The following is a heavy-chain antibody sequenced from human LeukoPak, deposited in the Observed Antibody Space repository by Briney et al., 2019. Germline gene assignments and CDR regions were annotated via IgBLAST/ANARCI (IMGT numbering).Heavy chain of an antibody. D-gene: IGHD1-1*01. Sequence: GGSLRLSCAASGFTFSSYAMHWVRQAPGKGLKWVAVISYDGSNKYYADSVKGRFTISRDNSKNTLYLQMNSLRAEDTAVYYCARMEGVQYFDYWGQGTLVTVSS. CDR3: ARMEGVQYFDY. V-gene: IGHV3-30*04. J-gene: IGHJ4*02. CDR1: GFTFSSYA. CDR2: ISYDGSNK.